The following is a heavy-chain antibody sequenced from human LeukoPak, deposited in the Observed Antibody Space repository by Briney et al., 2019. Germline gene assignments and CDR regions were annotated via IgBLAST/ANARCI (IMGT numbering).Heavy chain of an antibody. D-gene: IGHD2-21*01. J-gene: IGHJ5*02. CDR2: NDPSDSYT. CDR1: GYSFTTHW. Sequence: GESLKISCKGSGYSFTTHWISWVRQMPGTGLECMGRNDPSDSYTNYSPSFQGHVTISADRSISTAYLQWRSLKASDTAVYYCARIRGGDGWFDPWGQGTLVTVSS. V-gene: IGHV5-10-1*01. CDR3: ARIRGGDGWFDP.